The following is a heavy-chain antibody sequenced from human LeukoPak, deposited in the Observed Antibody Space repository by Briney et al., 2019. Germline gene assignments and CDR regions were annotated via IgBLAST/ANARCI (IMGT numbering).Heavy chain of an antibody. V-gene: IGHV3-23*01. J-gene: IGHJ5*02. Sequence: GGSLRLSCAASRFTFSRYWMNWVRQAPGKGLEWVSAISGSGGSTYYADSVKGRFTISRDNSKNTLYLQMNSLRAEDTAVYYCAKGDCSGGSCYPLPSWFDPWGQGTLVTVSS. CDR2: ISGSGGST. CDR1: RFTFSRYW. CDR3: AKGDCSGGSCYPLPSWFDP. D-gene: IGHD2-15*01.